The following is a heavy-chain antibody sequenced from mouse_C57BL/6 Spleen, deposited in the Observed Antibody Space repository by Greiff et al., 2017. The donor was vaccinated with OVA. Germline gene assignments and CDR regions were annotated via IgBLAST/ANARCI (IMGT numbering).Heavy chain of an antibody. CDR3: ARWSSYAMDY. CDR1: GYSFTGYY. V-gene: IGHV1-18*01. CDR2: INPNNGGT. J-gene: IGHJ4*01. D-gene: IGHD1-3*01. Sequence: EVQLQQSGPELVKPGASVKISCKASGYSFTGYYMNWVKQSPEKSLEWIGDINPNNGGTIYNQKFKGKATLTVDKSSSTAYMELRSLTSEDTAVYYCARWSSYAMDYWGQGTSVTVSS.